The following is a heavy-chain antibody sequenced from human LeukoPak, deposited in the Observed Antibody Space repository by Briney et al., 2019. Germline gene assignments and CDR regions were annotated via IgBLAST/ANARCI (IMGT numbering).Heavy chain of an antibody. Sequence: SETLSLTCTVSGGSTSSYYWSWIRQPPGKGLEWIGYIYYSGSTNYNPSLKSRVTISVDTSKNQFSLKLSSVTAADTAVYYCARQSGSSTWSSDYWGQGTLVTVSS. CDR3: ARQSGSSTWSSDY. D-gene: IGHD6-13*01. CDR1: GGSTSSYY. CDR2: IYYSGST. J-gene: IGHJ4*02. V-gene: IGHV4-59*08.